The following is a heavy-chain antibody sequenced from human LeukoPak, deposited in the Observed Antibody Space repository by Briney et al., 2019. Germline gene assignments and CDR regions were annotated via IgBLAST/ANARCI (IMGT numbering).Heavy chain of an antibody. CDR1: RYTFTGYY. Sequence: ASVTVSCKASRYTFTGYYMHWVGQAPGQGREWVGWMNHNSGGTNYAQKFQGRVTMTRDTSISTAYMELSRLRSDDTAVYYCARDIKWELLIDYWGQGTLVTVSS. J-gene: IGHJ4*02. CDR3: ARDIKWELLIDY. CDR2: MNHNSGGT. V-gene: IGHV1-2*02. D-gene: IGHD1-26*01.